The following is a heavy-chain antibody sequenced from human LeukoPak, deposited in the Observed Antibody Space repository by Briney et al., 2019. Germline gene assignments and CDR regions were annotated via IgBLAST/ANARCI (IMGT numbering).Heavy chain of an antibody. V-gene: IGHV3-13*01. CDR3: ARGLYYYDSSGYPEAFDI. J-gene: IGHJ3*02. CDR1: GFTFSSYD. D-gene: IGHD3-22*01. Sequence: GGSLRLSCAASGFTFSSYDMHWVRQATGKGLEWVSAIGTAGDTYYPGSVKGRFTISRENAKNSLYLQMNSLRAGDTAVYYCARGLYYYDSSGYPEAFDIWGQGTMVTDSS. CDR2: IGTAGDT.